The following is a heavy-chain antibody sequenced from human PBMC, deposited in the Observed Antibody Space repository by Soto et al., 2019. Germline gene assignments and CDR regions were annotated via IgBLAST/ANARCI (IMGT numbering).Heavy chain of an antibody. CDR1: GGTFINYV. J-gene: IGHJ4*02. CDR2: ITPIFGTA. Sequence: QVQLVQSGAEVKKPGSSLKVSCKASGGTFINYVISWVRQAPGQGLEWMGGITPIFGTANYAQKFQGRVTITADKATSTAYLELSRLRSEDTAVYYCARGRYRGNYYSDYWGQGTLVTVSS. D-gene: IGHD1-26*01. CDR3: ARGRYRGNYYSDY. V-gene: IGHV1-69*06.